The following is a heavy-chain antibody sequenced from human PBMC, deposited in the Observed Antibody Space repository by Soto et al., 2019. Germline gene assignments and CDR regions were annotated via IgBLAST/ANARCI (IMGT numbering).Heavy chain of an antibody. Sequence: EVQLVESGGGLVQPGGSLRLSCAASGFTFSSYSMNWVRQAPGKGLEWVSYISSSSTTKYYADSVKGRFTISRDNAKNSLYLQMNSPRVGDTAVDYCARDGWSCSNCWNWFDPWGQGTLVTVSS. J-gene: IGHJ5*02. CDR2: ISSSSTTK. D-gene: IGHD2-15*01. V-gene: IGHV3-48*01. CDR3: ARDGWSCSNCWNWFDP. CDR1: GFTFSSYS.